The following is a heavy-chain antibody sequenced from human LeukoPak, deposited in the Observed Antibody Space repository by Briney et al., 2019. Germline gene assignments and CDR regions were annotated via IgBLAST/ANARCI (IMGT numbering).Heavy chain of an antibody. V-gene: IGHV4-31*03. CDR3: ARDDSSGYYAY. Sequence: SETLSLTCTVCGGSIRSGGYYWSWIRQHPGKGLEWIGYIYYSGSTYYNPSLKSRVTISVDTSKNQFSLKLSSVTAADTAVYYCARDDSSGYYAYWGQGTLVTVSS. J-gene: IGHJ4*02. CDR2: IYYSGST. D-gene: IGHD3-22*01. CDR1: GGSIRSGGYY.